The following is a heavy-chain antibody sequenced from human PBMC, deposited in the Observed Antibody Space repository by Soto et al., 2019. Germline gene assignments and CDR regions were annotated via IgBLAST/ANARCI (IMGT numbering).Heavy chain of an antibody. V-gene: IGHV3-23*01. CDR1: GFTFRNNV. D-gene: IGHD2-8*01. Sequence: GSLRLSGAASGFTFRNNVLSWVRQAPGKGLDWVSGITGSGRDTYYADSVKGRFTISRDNSKNMVFLQMNSLRAEDTALYYCAKNGLDNSPSAIDSWGPGTLVTVSS. J-gene: IGHJ4*02. CDR2: ITGSGRDT. CDR3: AKNGLDNSPSAIDS.